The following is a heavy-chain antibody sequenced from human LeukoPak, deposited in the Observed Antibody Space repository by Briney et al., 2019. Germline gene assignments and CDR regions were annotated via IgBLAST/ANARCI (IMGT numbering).Heavy chain of an antibody. CDR3: AQQLGYCSGGTCYFTY. CDR2: IKLDGSEK. V-gene: IGHV3-7*03. D-gene: IGHD2-15*01. Sequence: GGSLRLSCVASGFTFGKYWMSWVRQAPGKGLEWVANIKLDGSEKNYVDSVKGRFTIARDNSKNTLYLQMNSLRVDDTAVYYCAQQLGYCSGGTCYFTYWGQGTLVTVSS. CDR1: GFTFGKYW. J-gene: IGHJ1*01.